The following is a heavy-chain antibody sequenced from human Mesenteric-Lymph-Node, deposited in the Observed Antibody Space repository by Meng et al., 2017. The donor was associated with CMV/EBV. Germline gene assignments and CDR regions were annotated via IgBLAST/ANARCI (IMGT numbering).Heavy chain of an antibody. V-gene: IGHV4-4*02. Sequence: VSGGSISSGHWWNWVRQSPGKGLEWIGEIYHSGVTNYNPSLKSRVTISLDKSKNHFSLKLSSVIAADTAVYYCARETDYYGSGNSHWGQGTLVTVSS. CDR2: IYHSGVT. CDR1: GGSISSGHW. J-gene: IGHJ4*02. CDR3: ARETDYYGSGNSH. D-gene: IGHD3-10*01.